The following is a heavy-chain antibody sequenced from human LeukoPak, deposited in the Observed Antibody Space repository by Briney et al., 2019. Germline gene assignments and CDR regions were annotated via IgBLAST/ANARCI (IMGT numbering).Heavy chain of an antibody. CDR3: ARGPYYDFWSGYHDGFDY. V-gene: IGHV1-8*01. CDR1: GYTFTSYD. CDR2: MNPNSGNT. D-gene: IGHD3-3*01. Sequence: ASVKVSCKASGYTFTSYDINWVRQATGQGLEWMGWMNPNSGNTGYAQKFQGRVTMTRSTSTSTAYMELSSLRSEDTAVYYCARGPYYDFWSGYHDGFDYWGQGTLVTVSS. J-gene: IGHJ4*02.